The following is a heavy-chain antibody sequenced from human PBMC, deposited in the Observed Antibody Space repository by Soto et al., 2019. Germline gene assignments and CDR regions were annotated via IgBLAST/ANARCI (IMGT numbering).Heavy chain of an antibody. J-gene: IGHJ4*02. V-gene: IGHV1-3*05. D-gene: IGHD6-13*01. CDR2: INAGNGNT. Sequence: QVQLVQSGAEEKKPGASVKVSCKASGYTFTSYGMHWVRQAPGQRLEWMGWINAGNGNTKYSQKFQGRVTITRDTSASTAYLELSSLRSADTAVYYCARAPGGPGIAEYWGQGTLVTVSS. CDR1: GYTFTSYG. CDR3: ARAPGGPGIAEY.